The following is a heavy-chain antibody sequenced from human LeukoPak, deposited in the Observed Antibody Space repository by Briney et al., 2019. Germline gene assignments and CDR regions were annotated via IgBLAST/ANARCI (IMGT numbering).Heavy chain of an antibody. CDR2: IYRSGTT. Sequence: SETLSLTCAVSGYSISSGYYWGWIRQPPGKGLEWIVSIYRSGTTYYNPSLKSRVTISVDTSKNQFSLKLSSVTATDTAAYYCARGPAANFNYWGQGTLVTVSS. D-gene: IGHD2-2*01. CDR1: GYSISSGYY. J-gene: IGHJ4*02. V-gene: IGHV4-38-2*01. CDR3: ARGPAANFNY.